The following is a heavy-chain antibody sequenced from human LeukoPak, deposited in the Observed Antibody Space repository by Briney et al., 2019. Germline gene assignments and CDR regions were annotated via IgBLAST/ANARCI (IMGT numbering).Heavy chain of an antibody. CDR1: GFTFSSYA. J-gene: IGHJ4*02. Sequence: PGGSLRLSCAASGFTFSSYAMSWVRQAPGKGLEWVANINPAGSVEKYVNSVKGRFTNPKDNAKDSLYLQINSLRAEDTAVYYRAYTDSTSLGYFDNWGQGTLVTVSS. CDR3: AYTDSTSLGYFDN. V-gene: IGHV3-7*01. CDR2: INPAGSVE. D-gene: IGHD3-16*02.